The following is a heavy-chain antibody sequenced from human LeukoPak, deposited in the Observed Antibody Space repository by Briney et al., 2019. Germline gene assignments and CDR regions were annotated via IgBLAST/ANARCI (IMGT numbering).Heavy chain of an antibody. CDR2: INPNSGGT. Sequence: GASVKVSCKASGYTFIGYYMHWVRQAPGQGLEWMGRINPNSGGTNYAQKFQGRVTMTRDTSISTAYMELSRLRSDDTAVYYCARDWDGGSYPHYYFDYWGQGTLVTVSS. D-gene: IGHD1-26*01. CDR3: ARDWDGGSYPHYYFDY. CDR1: GYTFIGYY. V-gene: IGHV1-2*02. J-gene: IGHJ4*02.